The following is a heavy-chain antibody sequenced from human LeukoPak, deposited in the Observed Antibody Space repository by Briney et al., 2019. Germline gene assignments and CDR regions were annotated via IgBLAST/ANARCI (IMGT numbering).Heavy chain of an antibody. CDR3: AKDLEQVVYGLGSYSDC. V-gene: IGHV3-30*02. CDR2: IPYDGNNK. D-gene: IGHD3-10*01. Sequence: PGGSLRLSCAASGFTFSSYGMHWVRQSPGKGLEWVAFIPYDGNNKNYADSVKGRFTISRDNSKNSLYLQMNSLRAEDTAVYYCAKDLEQVVYGLGSYSDCWGQGTLVTVSS. CDR1: GFTFSSYG. J-gene: IGHJ4*02.